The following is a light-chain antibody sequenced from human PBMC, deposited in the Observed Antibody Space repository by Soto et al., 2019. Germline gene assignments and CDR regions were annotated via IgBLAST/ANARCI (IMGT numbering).Light chain of an antibody. J-gene: IGKJ1*01. V-gene: IGKV1-5*03. CDR1: QSINNW. Sequence: DIQMTQSPSTLSASVGDRVTITCRASQSINNWLAWYQQKPGKAPKLLIYKASNLDIGVLSRFSGSGSGTEFTLPISSLQPDDFANYYCQQYDTYSTFGQGTKVEIK. CDR3: QQYDTYST. CDR2: KAS.